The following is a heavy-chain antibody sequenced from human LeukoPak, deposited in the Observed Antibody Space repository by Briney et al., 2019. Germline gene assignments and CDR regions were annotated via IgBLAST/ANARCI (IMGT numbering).Heavy chain of an antibody. CDR2: ISAYNGNT. V-gene: IGHV1-18*01. D-gene: IGHD1-26*01. CDR1: GYTFTSYG. CDR3: ARVALNKGGADWFDP. J-gene: IGHJ5*02. Sequence: ASVKVSCKASGYTFTSYGISWVRQAPGQGLEWMGWISAYNGNTNYAQKLQGRATMTTDTSTSTAYMELRSLRSDDTAVYYCARVALNKGGADWFDPWGQGTLVTVSS.